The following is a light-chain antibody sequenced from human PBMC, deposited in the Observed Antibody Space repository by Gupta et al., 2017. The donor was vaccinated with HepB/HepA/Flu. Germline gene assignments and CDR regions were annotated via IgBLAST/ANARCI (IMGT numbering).Light chain of an antibody. CDR2: WAS. CDR1: QSVLHSSNNKNY. J-gene: IGKJ3*01. CDR3: QQYDSTPFT. Sequence: DIVMTQSPDSLAVSLGERATINCKSSQSVLHSSNNKNYLAWYQQKPGQPPKLLIYWASTRESGVPDRFSGGGSGTDFTLTISSLQAEDAAVYYCQQYDSTPFTFGHGTKVDIK. V-gene: IGKV4-1*01.